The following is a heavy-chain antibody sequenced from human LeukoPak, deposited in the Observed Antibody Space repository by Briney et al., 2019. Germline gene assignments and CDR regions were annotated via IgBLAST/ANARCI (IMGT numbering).Heavy chain of an antibody. CDR3: ARAGSIAAPSYYYGMDV. D-gene: IGHD6-6*01. CDR1: GGSISSGGYY. V-gene: IGHV4-31*03. J-gene: IGHJ6*02. CDR2: IYYSGST. Sequence: SETLSLTCTVSGGSISSGGYYWSWIRQHPGKGLEWIGYIYYSGSTYYNPSLKSRVTISVDTSENQFSLKLSSVTAADTAVYYCARAGSIAAPSYYYGMDVWGQGTTVTVSS.